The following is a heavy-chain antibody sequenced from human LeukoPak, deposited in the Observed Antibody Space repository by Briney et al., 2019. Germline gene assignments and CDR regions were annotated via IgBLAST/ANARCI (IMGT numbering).Heavy chain of an antibody. V-gene: IGHV3-53*01. CDR2: IYSGGST. CDR3: ARSIAFDI. Sequence: PGGSLRLSCAASGFTVSSNYMSWVRQAPGKGLEWVSIIYSGGSTFYADSVKGRFTISRDNAKNSLYLQMNSLRAEDTAVYYCARSIAFDIWGQGTMVTVSS. J-gene: IGHJ3*02. CDR1: GFTVSSNY.